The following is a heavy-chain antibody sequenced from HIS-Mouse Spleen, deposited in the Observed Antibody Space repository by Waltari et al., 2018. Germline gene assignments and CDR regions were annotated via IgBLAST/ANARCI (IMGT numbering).Heavy chain of an antibody. Sequence: QLQLQESGPGLVKPSETLSITCTVSGGSISSSSYSWGWIRQPPGTGLEWIGSIYYSGRTSYNPSLKSRVTISVDTSKNQFSLKLSSVTAADTTVYYCAREIPYSSSWYDWYFDLWGRGTLVTVSS. CDR3: AREIPYSSSWYDWYFDL. J-gene: IGHJ2*01. CDR1: GGSISSSSYS. V-gene: IGHV4-39*07. CDR2: IYYSGRT. D-gene: IGHD6-13*01.